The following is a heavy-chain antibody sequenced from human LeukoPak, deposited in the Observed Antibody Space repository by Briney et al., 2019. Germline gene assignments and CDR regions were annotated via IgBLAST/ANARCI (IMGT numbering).Heavy chain of an antibody. J-gene: IGHJ6*02. V-gene: IGHV3-30*19. CDR2: ISYDGSNK. Sequence: PGGSLRLSCAASGFTFRSYGMHWVRQAPGKGLEWVAVISYDGSNKYYADSVKGRFTISRDNSKNTLYLQMNSLRAEDTAVYYCARERSPDCKSYYHGSPGYYGMDVWGQGTTVTVSS. D-gene: IGHD3-10*01. CDR3: ARERSPDCKSYYHGSPGYYGMDV. CDR1: GFTFRSYG.